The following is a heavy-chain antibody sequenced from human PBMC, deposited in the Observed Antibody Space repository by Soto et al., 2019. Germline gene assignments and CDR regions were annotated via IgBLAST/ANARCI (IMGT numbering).Heavy chain of an antibody. V-gene: IGHV1-69*02. D-gene: IGHD3-22*01. CDR1: GGTFSSYT. CDR3: ASSYYYDSSGYYRSVYYYYGMDV. CDR2: IIPILGIA. J-gene: IGHJ6*02. Sequence: GASVKVSCKASGGTFSSYTISWVRQAPGQGLEWMGRIIPILGIANYAQKFQGRVTITADKSTSTAYMELSSLRSEDTAVYYCASSYYYDSSGYYRSVYYYYGMDVWGQGTTVTVSS.